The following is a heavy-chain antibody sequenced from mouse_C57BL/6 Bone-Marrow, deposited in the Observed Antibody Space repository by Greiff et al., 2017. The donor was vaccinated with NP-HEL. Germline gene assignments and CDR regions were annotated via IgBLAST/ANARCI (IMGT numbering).Heavy chain of an antibody. CDR1: GFTFSSYA. J-gene: IGHJ1*03. D-gene: IGHD4-1*01. CDR2: ISDGGSYT. CDR3: ARDKTGTKRYFDV. V-gene: IGHV5-4*01. Sequence: EVKLMESGGGLVKPGGSLKLSCAASGFTFSSYAMSWVRQTPEKRLEWVATISDGGSYTYYPDNVKGRFTISRDNAKNNLYLQMSHLKSEDTAMYYRARDKTGTKRYFDVWGTGTTVTVSS.